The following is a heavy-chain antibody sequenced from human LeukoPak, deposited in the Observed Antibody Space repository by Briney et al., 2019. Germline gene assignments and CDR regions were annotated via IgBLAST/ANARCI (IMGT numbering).Heavy chain of an antibody. CDR1: GGSISSGDYF. D-gene: IGHD3-3*01. V-gene: IGHV4-30-4*01. CDR2: IYYSGTT. CDR3: TRAYWIGFHFDS. Sequence: SSETLSLTCSVSGGSISSGDYFWTWIRQPPGKGLEYIGYIYYSGTTYYNPSLKSRITMSVDMSANQFSLRLTSVSAADTAVYYCTRAYWIGFHFDSWGQGILVTVSS. J-gene: IGHJ4*02.